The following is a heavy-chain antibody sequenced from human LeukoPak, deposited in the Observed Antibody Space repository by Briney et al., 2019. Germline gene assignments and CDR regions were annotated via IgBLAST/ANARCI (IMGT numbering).Heavy chain of an antibody. J-gene: IGHJ4*02. Sequence: GGSLRLSCAASGFTFSSFAMNWVRQAPGQGLEWVSAIGGSGGTTYYADSVKGRFTILRDNSKNTLYLQMNSLRAEDTAVYYCANGLDYYDSSGSFDYWGQGTLVTVSS. V-gene: IGHV3-23*01. CDR3: ANGLDYYDSSGSFDY. CDR2: IGGSGGTT. D-gene: IGHD3-22*01. CDR1: GFTFSSFA.